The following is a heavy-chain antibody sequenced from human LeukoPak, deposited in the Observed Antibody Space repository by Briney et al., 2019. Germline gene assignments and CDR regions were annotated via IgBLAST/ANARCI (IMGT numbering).Heavy chain of an antibody. CDR3: AKDGVGATSLDC. Sequence: GGSLRLSCAASGSTFSRYGMHWVRQAPGKGLEWVAVIWHDGSYEYYADSAKGRFTISRDSSKNTLYLQMNSLRAEDTAVYYCAKDGVGATSLDCWGQGTLVTVSS. D-gene: IGHD1-26*01. CDR1: GSTFSRYG. CDR2: IWHDGSYE. J-gene: IGHJ4*02. V-gene: IGHV3-33*06.